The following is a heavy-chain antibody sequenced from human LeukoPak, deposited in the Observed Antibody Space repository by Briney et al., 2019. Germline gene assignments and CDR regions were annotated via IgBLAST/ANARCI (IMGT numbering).Heavy chain of an antibody. Sequence: ASVKVSCKASGYTFTSYAMNWVRQAPGQGLEWMGWISAYNGNTNYAQKLQGRVTMTTDTSTSTAYMELRSLRSDDTAVYYCARATVNWNSLYYFDYWGQGTLVTVSS. CDR2: ISAYNGNT. D-gene: IGHD1-7*01. J-gene: IGHJ4*02. V-gene: IGHV1-18*01. CDR3: ARATVNWNSLYYFDY. CDR1: GYTFTSYA.